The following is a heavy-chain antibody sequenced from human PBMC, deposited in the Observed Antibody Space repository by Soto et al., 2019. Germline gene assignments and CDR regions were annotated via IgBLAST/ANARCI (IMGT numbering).Heavy chain of an antibody. J-gene: IGHJ6*02. CDR3: ARLGIAAAAFYYYYGMDV. Sequence: QVQLVQSGAEVKKPGSSVKVSCKDSGGTFSSYAISWVRQAPGQGLEWMGGIIPIFGTANYAQKFQGRVTITADESTSTAYMELSSLRSEDTAVYYCARLGIAAAAFYYYYGMDVWGQGTTVTVSS. V-gene: IGHV1-69*01. D-gene: IGHD6-13*01. CDR1: GGTFSSYA. CDR2: IIPIFGTA.